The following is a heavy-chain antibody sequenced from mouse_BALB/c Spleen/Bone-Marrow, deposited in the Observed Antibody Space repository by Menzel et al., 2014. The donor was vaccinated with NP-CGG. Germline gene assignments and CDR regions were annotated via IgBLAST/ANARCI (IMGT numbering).Heavy chain of an antibody. J-gene: IGHJ1*01. Sequence: LVESWGGLVHPGGSRKLSCAASGFTFSSFGMHWVRQAPEKGLEWVAYISSGSSTIFYVDTVKGRFTISRDNPKNTLFLQMTSLRSEDTAMYYCTRGGNWDDFDVWGAGTTVTVSS. V-gene: IGHV5-17*02. CDR3: TRGGNWDDFDV. CDR1: GFTFSSFG. CDR2: ISSGSSTI. D-gene: IGHD4-1*01.